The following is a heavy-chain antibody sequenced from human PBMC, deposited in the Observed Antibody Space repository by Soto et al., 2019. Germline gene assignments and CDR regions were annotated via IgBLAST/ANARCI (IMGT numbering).Heavy chain of an antibody. CDR1: GFSVGDNY. V-gene: IGHV3-11*06. D-gene: IGHD3-10*02. Sequence: QVQLVESGGGLVEPGGSLRLSCAASGFSVGDNYMTWIRQAPGKGLKWLSYSSSSGGYRNYADLVKGRFTISSDNAKNSLDREMDSLRAETTAVYFGARSSGRRHVSTFDYGRDVWGQGTTVTVSS. CDR2: SSSSGGYR. J-gene: IGHJ6*02. CDR3: ARSSGRRHVSTFDYGRDV.